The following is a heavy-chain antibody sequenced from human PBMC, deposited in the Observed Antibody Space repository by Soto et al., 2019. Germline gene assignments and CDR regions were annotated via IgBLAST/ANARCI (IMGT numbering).Heavy chain of an antibody. CDR3: ARDRSSSWDYAGGFDS. Sequence: ETLSLTCTVSGDSMSRYYWSWIRQPPGKGLEWIGYIHYRGATNYNVSLESRVTISVDTSKNQFSLKLSPVTAADTAVYYCARDRSSSWDYAGGFDSWGQGILVTVSS. V-gene: IGHV4-59*01. D-gene: IGHD6-13*01. CDR1: GDSMSRYY. J-gene: IGHJ4*02. CDR2: IHYRGAT.